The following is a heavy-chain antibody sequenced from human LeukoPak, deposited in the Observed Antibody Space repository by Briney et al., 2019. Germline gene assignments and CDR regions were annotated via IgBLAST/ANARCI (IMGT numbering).Heavy chain of an antibody. J-gene: IGHJ4*02. V-gene: IGHV1-18*01. CDR3: ARGGWVRGVITRNGLDY. D-gene: IGHD3-10*01. Sequence: ASVKVSCKASGCTFTSYGISWVRQAPGQGLEWMGWISAYNGNTNYAQKLQGRVTMTTDTSTSTAYMELSRLRSDDTAVYYCARGGWVRGVITRNGLDYWGQGTLVTVSS. CDR1: GCTFTSYG. CDR2: ISAYNGNT.